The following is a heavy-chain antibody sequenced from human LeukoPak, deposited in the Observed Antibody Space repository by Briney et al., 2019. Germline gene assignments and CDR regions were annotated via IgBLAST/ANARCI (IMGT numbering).Heavy chain of an antibody. D-gene: IGHD6-19*01. CDR3: ARDFPGIAVAGTRPLDY. Sequence: GGSLRLSCAASGFTVSRNYMSWVRQAPGKGLEWVSVIYSGGSTYYADSVKGRFTISRDNSKNTLYLQMNSLRADDTAVYYCARDFPGIAVAGTRPLDYWGQGTLVTVSS. CDR1: GFTVSRNY. V-gene: IGHV3-53*01. CDR2: IYSGGST. J-gene: IGHJ4*02.